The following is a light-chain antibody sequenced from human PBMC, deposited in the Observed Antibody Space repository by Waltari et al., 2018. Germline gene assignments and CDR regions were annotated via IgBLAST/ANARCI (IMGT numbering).Light chain of an antibody. J-gene: IGLJ3*02. Sequence: QSVLTQPPSASGTPGQKVTISCNGSSSNIGSNYVYWYQQFPGTAPKLLIFKNNQRPSGVPDRFSDSKSGTSASLVINGFWAEDEADYYCAAWDDSLSGLVLGGGTKVTVL. CDR1: SSNIGSNY. CDR3: AAWDDSLSGLV. CDR2: KNN. V-gene: IGLV1-47*03.